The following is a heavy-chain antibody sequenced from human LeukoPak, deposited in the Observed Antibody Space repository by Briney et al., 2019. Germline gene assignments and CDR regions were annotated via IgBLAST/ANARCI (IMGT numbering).Heavy chain of an antibody. Sequence: GESLKISCQGSGYIFTSYWISWVRQMPGKGLERVGRINPSNSYSNYNPSFQGHVTFSVDKSIATAYLQWTTLTASDTAMYYCARGGWLDDYWGQGTLITVSS. CDR3: ARGGWLDDY. V-gene: IGHV5-10-1*01. D-gene: IGHD6-19*01. CDR2: INPSNSYS. J-gene: IGHJ4*02. CDR1: GYIFTSYW.